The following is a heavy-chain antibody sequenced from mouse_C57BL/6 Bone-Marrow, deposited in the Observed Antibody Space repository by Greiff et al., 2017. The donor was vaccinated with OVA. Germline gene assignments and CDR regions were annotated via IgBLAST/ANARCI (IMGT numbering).Heavy chain of an antibody. CDR2: ISSGSSTI. CDR1: GFTFSDYG. Sequence: EVMLVESGGGLVKPGGSLKLSCAASGFTFSDYGMHWVRQAPEKGLEWVAYISSGSSTIYYADTVKGRFTISRDNAKNTLFLQMTSLRSEDTAMYYCARTDYGSSPSYWYFDVWGTGTTVTVSS. CDR3: ARTDYGSSPSYWYFDV. D-gene: IGHD1-1*01. V-gene: IGHV5-17*01. J-gene: IGHJ1*03.